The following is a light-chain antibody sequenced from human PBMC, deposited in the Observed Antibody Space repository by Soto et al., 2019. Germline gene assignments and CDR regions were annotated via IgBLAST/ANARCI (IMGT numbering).Light chain of an antibody. CDR3: QQRSKTVT. Sequence: EIVLTQSPATLSLSPGERATLSCRASQSVSSYLAWYQQKPGQAPRLLIYDASNRATGIPARFSGSGSGTDFTPTISSLEPEDLAVYYCQQRSKTVTFGQGTKVEIK. J-gene: IGKJ1*01. V-gene: IGKV3-11*01. CDR1: QSVSSY. CDR2: DAS.